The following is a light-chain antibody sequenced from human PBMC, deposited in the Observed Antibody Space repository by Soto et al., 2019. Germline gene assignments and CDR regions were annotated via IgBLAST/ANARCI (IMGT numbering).Light chain of an antibody. V-gene: IGKV1-5*01. CDR2: DAS. Sequence: DIQMTQSPSTLSASIGDRVTITCRASQSIRSWLAWYQQKPGRAPKLLIYDASSLESGVPSRFSGSGSGTEFTITISSLQPDDFAIYYCQQYNSYWTFGQGTKVEIK. CDR3: QQYNSYWT. J-gene: IGKJ1*01. CDR1: QSIRSW.